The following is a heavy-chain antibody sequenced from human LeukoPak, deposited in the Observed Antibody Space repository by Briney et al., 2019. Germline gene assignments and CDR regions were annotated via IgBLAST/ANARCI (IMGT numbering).Heavy chain of an antibody. CDR3: AREGSSVTTVVSGEFDY. Sequence: GGSLRLSCEASGFTLSNYAMSWGRQAPGKGLEGGSGIIRSGQTTYYAGSLEGRFTISRDNAKNSLYLQTNSLRAEDTAVYYCAREGSSVTTVVSGEFDYWGQGTLVAVSS. CDR1: GFTLSNYA. J-gene: IGHJ4*02. V-gene: IGHV3-23*01. D-gene: IGHD4-23*01. CDR2: IIRSGQTT.